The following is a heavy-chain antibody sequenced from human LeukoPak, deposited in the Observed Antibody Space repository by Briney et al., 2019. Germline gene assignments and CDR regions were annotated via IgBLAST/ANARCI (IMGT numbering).Heavy chain of an antibody. Sequence: GGSLRLSCAASLFPFSNHWMSWVRQAPGKGLEWVANIKEDESEKYYVASVKGRFTISRDNAKNSLYLQMNSLRDEDTAVYYCARTYSSGWLGGFDYWGQGTLVTVSS. V-gene: IGHV3-7*01. CDR1: LFPFSNHW. CDR3: ARTYSSGWLGGFDY. CDR2: IKEDESEK. D-gene: IGHD6-19*01. J-gene: IGHJ4*02.